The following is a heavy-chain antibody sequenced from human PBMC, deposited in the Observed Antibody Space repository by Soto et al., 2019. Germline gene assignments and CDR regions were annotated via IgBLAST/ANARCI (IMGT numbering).Heavy chain of an antibody. CDR2: IVVGSGNT. J-gene: IGHJ6*03. CDR3: AAGTRYPYYYMDV. CDR1: GYTFTSYG. Sequence: GASVKVSCKASGYTFTSYGISWVRQAPGQGLEWIGWIVVGSGNTNYAQKFQERVTITRDMSTSTAYMELSSLRSEDTAVYYCAAGTRYPYYYMDVPGKGTTVTVSS. V-gene: IGHV1-58*02. D-gene: IGHD3-16*02.